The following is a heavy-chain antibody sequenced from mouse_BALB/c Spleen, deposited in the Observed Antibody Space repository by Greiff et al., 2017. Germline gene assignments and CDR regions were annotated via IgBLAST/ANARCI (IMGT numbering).Heavy chain of an antibody. J-gene: IGHJ4*01. D-gene: IGHD2-1*01. Sequence: EVQLQQSGAELVRSGASVKLSCTASGFNIKDYYMHWVKQRPEQGLEWIGWIDPENGDTEYAPKFQGKATMTADTSSNTAYLQLSSLTSEDTAVYYCNAGDLLRSYYAMDYWGQGTSVTVSS. CDR1: GFNIKDYY. CDR2: IDPENGDT. CDR3: NAGDLLRSYYAMDY. V-gene: IGHV14-4*02.